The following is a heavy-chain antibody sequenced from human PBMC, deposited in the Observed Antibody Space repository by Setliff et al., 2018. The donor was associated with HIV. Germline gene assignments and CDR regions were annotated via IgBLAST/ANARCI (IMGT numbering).Heavy chain of an antibody. Sequence: GGSLRLSCAASGFNFSSHTMNWIRQAPGKGLEWVANIKQDGSEKYYVDSVKGRFTISRDNAKNSLYLQMNSLRAEDTAVYYCARDSSSGSYLGLDYWGQGTLVTVSS. J-gene: IGHJ4*02. V-gene: IGHV3-7*01. CDR2: IKQDGSEK. CDR3: ARDSSSGSYLGLDY. CDR1: GFNFSSHT. D-gene: IGHD1-26*01.